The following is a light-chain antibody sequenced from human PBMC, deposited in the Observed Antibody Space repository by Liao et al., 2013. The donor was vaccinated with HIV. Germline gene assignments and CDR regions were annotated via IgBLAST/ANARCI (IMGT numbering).Light chain of an antibody. CDR1: KLGDKY. CDR3: QVWDTTSAHVI. V-gene: IGLV3-1*01. Sequence: SYELTQPPSVSVSPGQTASITCSGDKLGDKYACWYQQKPGQSPVLVIYQDSKRPSGIPERFSGSNSVNTATLTISRVEAGDEADYYCQVWDTTSAHVIFGGGTKVTVL. CDR2: QDS. J-gene: IGLJ2*01.